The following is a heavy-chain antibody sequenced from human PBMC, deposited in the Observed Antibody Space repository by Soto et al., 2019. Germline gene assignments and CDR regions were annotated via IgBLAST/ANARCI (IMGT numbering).Heavy chain of an antibody. CDR3: ARSNSGSYYEVFDY. CDR2: IYHSGST. D-gene: IGHD1-26*01. J-gene: IGHJ4*02. V-gene: IGHV4-4*02. Sequence: QVQLQESGPGLVKPSGTLSLTCAVSGGSISNSNWWSWVRQPPGKGVEWIGEIYHSGSTNYNPSLKSRVHRSVDKSKNQFSLKLSSVTAADTAVYYCARSNSGSYYEVFDYWGQGTLVTVSS. CDR1: GGSISNSNW.